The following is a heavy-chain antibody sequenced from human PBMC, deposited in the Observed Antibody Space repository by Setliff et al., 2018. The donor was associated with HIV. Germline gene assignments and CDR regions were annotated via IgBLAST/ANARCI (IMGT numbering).Heavy chain of an antibody. J-gene: IGHJ6*03. CDR3: ARVLGKAYYYYYMDV. D-gene: IGHD7-27*01. V-gene: IGHV3-48*03. Sequence: GGSLRLSCAASGFTFNSYEMNWVRQAPGKGLEWVSYISTSGGSTYYADSVKGRFTISRDNSKNTLYLQMNSLRAEDTAVYYCARVLGKAYYYYYMDVWGKGTTVTVSS. CDR1: GFTFNSYE. CDR2: ISTSGGST.